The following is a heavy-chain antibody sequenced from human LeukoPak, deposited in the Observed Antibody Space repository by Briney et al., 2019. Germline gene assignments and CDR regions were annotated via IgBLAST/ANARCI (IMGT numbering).Heavy chain of an antibody. CDR3: AKDPQWFRELLGTNWFDP. D-gene: IGHD3-10*01. CDR1: GFTFSSYG. Sequence: GGSLRLSCAASGFTFSSYGMHWVRQAPGKGLEWVAVISYDGSNKYYADSVKGRFTISRDNSRNTLYLQMNSLRAEDTAVYYCAKDPQWFRELLGTNWFDPWGQGTLVTVSS. V-gene: IGHV3-30*18. J-gene: IGHJ5*02. CDR2: ISYDGSNK.